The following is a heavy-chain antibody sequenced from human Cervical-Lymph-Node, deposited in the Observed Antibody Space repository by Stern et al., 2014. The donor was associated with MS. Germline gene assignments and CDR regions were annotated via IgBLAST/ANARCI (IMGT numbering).Heavy chain of an antibody. J-gene: IGHJ4*02. CDR3: ATTFR. CDR2: IIPKFGTT. V-gene: IGHV1-69*01. D-gene: IGHD3-10*01. Sequence: QMQLVQSGAEVKKPGSSVKVSCKASGGIFSSDVINWVRQAPGQGLDWMGGIIPKFGTTKYAQKFQDRVKITADESMTTAYMDLSSLRSEDTALYYCATTFRWGQGTLITVSS. CDR1: GGIFSSDV.